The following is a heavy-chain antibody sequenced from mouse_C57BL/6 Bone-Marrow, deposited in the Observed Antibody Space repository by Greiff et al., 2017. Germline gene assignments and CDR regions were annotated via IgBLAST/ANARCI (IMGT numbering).Heavy chain of an antibody. Sequence: QVQLQQSGPELVKPGASVKISCKASGYAFSSSWMNWVKQRPGKGLEWIGRLYPGDGDTNYNGQFKGKATLPADQSSSTAYLQLSSLTSEDSSVYVCARNGVYCYCSYYCDYWGQGTTLTVSS. CDR2: LYPGDGDT. CDR3: ARNGVYCYCSYYCDY. CDR1: GYAFSSSW. D-gene: IGHD1-1*01. J-gene: IGHJ2*01. V-gene: IGHV1-82*01.